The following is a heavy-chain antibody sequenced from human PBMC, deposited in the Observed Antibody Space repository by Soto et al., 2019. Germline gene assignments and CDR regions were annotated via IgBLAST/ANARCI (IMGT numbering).Heavy chain of an antibody. CDR3: ASTAYCGGDCYYFDP. D-gene: IGHD2-21*02. CDR2: IIPILGIA. V-gene: IGHV1-69*02. J-gene: IGHJ5*02. Sequence: SVKVSCKASGGTFSSYTISWVRQAPGQGLEWMGRIIPILGIANYAQKFQGRVTITADKSTSTAYMELSSLRSEDTAVYYCASTAYCGGDCYYFDPWGQGTLVTVSS. CDR1: GGTFSSYT.